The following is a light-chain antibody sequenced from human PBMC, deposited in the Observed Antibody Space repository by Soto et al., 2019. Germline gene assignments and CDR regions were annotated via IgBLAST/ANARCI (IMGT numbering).Light chain of an antibody. CDR3: QSYDSSLSGSV. CDR2: GNS. Sequence: QSALTQPPSVSGAPGQRVTISCIGSSSNIGAGYDVHWYQQLPGTAPKLLIYGNSNRPSGVPDRFSGSKSGTSASLAITGLQAEDEADYYCQSYDSSLSGSVFGGGTKVTVL. V-gene: IGLV1-40*01. J-gene: IGLJ2*01. CDR1: SSNIGAGYD.